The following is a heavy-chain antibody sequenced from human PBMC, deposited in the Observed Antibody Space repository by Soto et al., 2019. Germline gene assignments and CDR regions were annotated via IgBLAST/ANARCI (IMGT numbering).Heavy chain of an antibody. V-gene: IGHV4-39*01. J-gene: IGHJ3*02. Sequence: QLQLQESGPGLVKPSETLSLTCTVSGGSISSSSYYWGWIRQPPGKGLEWIGSIYYSGSTYYNPSLKSRVTISVDTSKNQFSLKLSSVTAAETAVYYCARRENGVDWLSIRAFDIWGQGTMVTVSS. D-gene: IGHD3-9*01. CDR1: GGSISSSSYY. CDR2: IYYSGST. CDR3: ARRENGVDWLSIRAFDI.